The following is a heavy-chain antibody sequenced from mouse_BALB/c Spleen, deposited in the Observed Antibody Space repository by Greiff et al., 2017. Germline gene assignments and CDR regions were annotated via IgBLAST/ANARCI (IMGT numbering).Heavy chain of an antibody. CDR3: ARYPTYYGTYFDY. CDR1: GYSITSDYA. J-gene: IGHJ2*01. D-gene: IGHD1-1*01. Sequence: EVKLMESGPGLVKPSQSLSLTCTVTGYSITSDYAWNWIRQFPGNKLEWMGYISYSGSTSYNPSLKSRISITRDTSKNQFFLQLNSVTTEDTATYYCARYPTYYGTYFDYWGQGTTLTVSS. V-gene: IGHV3-2*02. CDR2: ISYSGST.